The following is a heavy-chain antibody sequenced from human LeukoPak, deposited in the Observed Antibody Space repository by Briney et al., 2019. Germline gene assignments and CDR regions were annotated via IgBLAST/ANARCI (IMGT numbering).Heavy chain of an antibody. CDR2: IYSDGTT. J-gene: IGHJ4*02. CDR1: GFTVSSNC. D-gene: IGHD6-19*01. Sequence: GGSLRLSCAASGFTVSSNCMSWVRQAPGEGLEWVSVIYSDGTTYYPDSVKGRFTISRDNSKNTLYLQMNDLRAEDTAVYYCARLAVAYFDYWGQGTLVTVSS. CDR3: ARLAVAYFDY. V-gene: IGHV3-66*04.